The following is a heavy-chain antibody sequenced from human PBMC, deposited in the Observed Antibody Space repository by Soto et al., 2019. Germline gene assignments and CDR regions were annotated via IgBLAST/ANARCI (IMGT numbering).Heavy chain of an antibody. CDR3: ARVPKIVVVPPASYWYFDL. V-gene: IGHV1-8*01. D-gene: IGHD2-2*01. CDR2: MSPNSGGS. Sequence: QVQLVQSGAEVKKPGASVKVSCKASGYTFTRYDINWVRQASGQGLEWMWWMSPNSGGSGHAQKFQGRITMTRDTSISTAYMELSGLRSEDTAVYYCARVPKIVVVPPASYWYFDLWGRGTLVTVSS. J-gene: IGHJ2*01. CDR1: GYTFTRYD.